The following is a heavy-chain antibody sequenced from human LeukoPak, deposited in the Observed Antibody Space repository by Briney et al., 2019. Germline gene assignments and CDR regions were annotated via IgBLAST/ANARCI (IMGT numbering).Heavy chain of an antibody. V-gene: IGHV4-34*01. D-gene: IGHD4-17*01. Sequence: SETLSLTCAVYGGSFSGYYWSWIRQPPGNGLEWIGEINHSGSTNYNPSLKSRVTISVDTSKNQFSLKLSSVTAADTAVYYCARTRRGDYGDLDYFDYWGQGTLVTVSS. CDR2: INHSGST. J-gene: IGHJ4*02. CDR3: ARTRRGDYGDLDYFDY. CDR1: GGSFSGYY.